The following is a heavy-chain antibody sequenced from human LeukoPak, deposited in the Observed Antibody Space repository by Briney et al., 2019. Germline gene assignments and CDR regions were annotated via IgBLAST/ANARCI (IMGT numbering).Heavy chain of an antibody. CDR2: IYYSGST. J-gene: IGHJ5*02. Sequence: SETLSLTCTVSGGSISSYYWSWLRQPPGKGLEVNGYIYYSGSTNYNPSLKSRVTISVDTSKNQFSLKMSSVTAADTAVYCCARGETYYYDSSGYNNWFDPWGQGTLVTVSS. D-gene: IGHD3-22*01. V-gene: IGHV4-59*01. CDR3: ARGETYYYDSSGYNNWFDP. CDR1: GGSISSYY.